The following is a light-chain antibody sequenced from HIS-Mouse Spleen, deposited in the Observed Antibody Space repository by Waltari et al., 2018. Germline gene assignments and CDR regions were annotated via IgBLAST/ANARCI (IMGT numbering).Light chain of an antibody. CDR2: DVS. V-gene: IGLV2-14*03. CDR1: RSDVGGYNY. Sequence: QSALTQPASVSGSPGQSITISCTGTRSDVGGYNYVSWYQQHPGKTPNLMIYDVSNRPSGVSSRFSGSKSGNTASLTISGLQAEDEADYYCSSYTSSSTLVFGTGTKVTVL. CDR3: SSYTSSSTLV. J-gene: IGLJ1*01.